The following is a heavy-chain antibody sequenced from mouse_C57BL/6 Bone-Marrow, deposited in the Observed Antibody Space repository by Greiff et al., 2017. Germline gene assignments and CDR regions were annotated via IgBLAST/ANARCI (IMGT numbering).Heavy chain of an antibody. J-gene: IGHJ1*03. CDR2: FTLYSDAT. CDR3: ARGPPGTRYVDV. CDR1: YFAFMASA. V-gene: IGHV1-49*01. Sequence: QVQLQQSGAELVRPGSSVKLSCKDSYFAFMASAMHWVKQRPGHGLAWIGSFTLYSDATEYSEHFKGKATLPANTSSSTAYMELSSLTSEDSAVYDCARGPPGTRYVDVGGTGTTVTVSS. D-gene: IGHD4-1*01.